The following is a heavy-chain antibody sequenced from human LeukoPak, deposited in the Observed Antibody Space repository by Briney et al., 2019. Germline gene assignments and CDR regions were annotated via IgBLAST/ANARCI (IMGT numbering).Heavy chain of an antibody. D-gene: IGHD1-26*01. CDR3: ARERSTASLVDNRFDP. Sequence: SETLSLTCAVYGGSFSGYYWSWIRQPPGKGLEWIGEINHSGSTNYNPSLKSRVTISVDTSKNQFSLKLSSVTAADTAVYYCARERSTASLVDNRFDPWGQGTLVTVSS. CDR1: GGSFSGYY. CDR2: INHSGST. V-gene: IGHV4-34*01. J-gene: IGHJ5*02.